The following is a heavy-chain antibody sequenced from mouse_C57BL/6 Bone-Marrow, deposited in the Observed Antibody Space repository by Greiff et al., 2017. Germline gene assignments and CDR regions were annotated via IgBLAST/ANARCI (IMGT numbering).Heavy chain of an antibody. J-gene: IGHJ2*01. D-gene: IGHD4-1*01. CDR2: IYPGGGYT. CDR3: ARLTGTFFDY. V-gene: IGHV1-63*01. CDR1: GYTFTNYW. Sequence: VHLVESGAELVRPGTSVKMSCKASGYTFTNYWIGWAKQRPGHGLEWIGDIYPGGGYTNYNEKFKGKATLTADKSSSTAYMQFSSLTSEDSAIYYCARLTGTFFDYWGQGTTLTVSS.